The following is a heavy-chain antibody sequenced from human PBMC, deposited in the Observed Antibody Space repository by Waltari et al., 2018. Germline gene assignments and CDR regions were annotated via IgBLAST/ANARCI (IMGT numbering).Heavy chain of an antibody. CDR2: IWKEGSNE. CDR3: ASQSTTLFDY. Sequence: QVQLVESGGGVVQPGRSLRLSCAASGFTFSRFGMHWVRQAPGKGLGWVAGIWKEGSNEYYVDSVKGRFTISRDNSKNTLYLQMNSLRAEDSAVYYCASQSTTLFDYWGQGTLVTVSS. V-gene: IGHV3-33*01. CDR1: GFTFSRFG. J-gene: IGHJ4*02. D-gene: IGHD2-15*01.